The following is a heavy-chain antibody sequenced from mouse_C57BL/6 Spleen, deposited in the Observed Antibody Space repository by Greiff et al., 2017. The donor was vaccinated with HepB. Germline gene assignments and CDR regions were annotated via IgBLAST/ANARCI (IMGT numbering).Heavy chain of an antibody. D-gene: IGHD4-1*02. J-gene: IGHJ2*01. CDR3: ARSSSTGIDY. CDR2: IHPNSGST. CDR1: GYTFTSYW. Sequence: VQLQQSGAELVKPGASVKLSCKASGYTFTSYWMHWVKQRPGQGLEWIGMIHPNSGSTNYNEKFKSKATLTVDKSSSTAYMQLSSLTSEDSAVYYCARSSSTGIDYWGQSTTLTVSS. V-gene: IGHV1-64*01.